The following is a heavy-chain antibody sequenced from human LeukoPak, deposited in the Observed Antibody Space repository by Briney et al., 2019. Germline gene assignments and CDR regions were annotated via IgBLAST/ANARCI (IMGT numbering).Heavy chain of an antibody. CDR1: GFTVSDSY. D-gene: IGHD2-8*01. Sequence: GGSLRLSCAASGFTVSDSYMSWVRQAPGKGLDWVALIWDDGNNKYYADSVKGRFTISRDNSKNTLYLQMNSLRAEDTAVYYCARDNGEWRLNWFDHWGQGTLVTVSS. J-gene: IGHJ5*02. V-gene: IGHV3-33*08. CDR3: ARDNGEWRLNWFDH. CDR2: IWDDGNNK.